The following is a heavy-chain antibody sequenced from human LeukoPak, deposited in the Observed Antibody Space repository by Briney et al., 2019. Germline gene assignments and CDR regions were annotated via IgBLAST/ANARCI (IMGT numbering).Heavy chain of an antibody. Sequence: PSETLSLTCTVSGGSISSHFWTWLRQAPGKRLEWLGYVSKSGSTNYNPSLQSRITISLDTSKNQFSLILTSVTAADTAVYFCARDDYGVFDAFDVWGQGTVVTVSS. D-gene: IGHD3-16*01. J-gene: IGHJ3*01. CDR3: ARDDYGVFDAFDV. V-gene: IGHV4-4*08. CDR2: VSKSGST. CDR1: GGSISSHF.